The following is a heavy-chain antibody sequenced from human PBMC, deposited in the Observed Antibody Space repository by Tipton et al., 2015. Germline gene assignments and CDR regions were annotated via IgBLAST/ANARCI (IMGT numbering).Heavy chain of an antibody. Sequence: TLSLTCSVFGDSMSSNSWGWIRQPPGKGLEWIGLTFHTGGARYNPSLKSRVAISVDRSRNQFSLELTSVTAADTAVYYCARIISDGFYFDYWGQGTLVTVSS. CDR1: GDSMSSNS. D-gene: IGHD2-21*02. J-gene: IGHJ4*02. CDR2: TFHTGGA. CDR3: ARIISDGFYFDY. V-gene: IGHV4-30-2*01.